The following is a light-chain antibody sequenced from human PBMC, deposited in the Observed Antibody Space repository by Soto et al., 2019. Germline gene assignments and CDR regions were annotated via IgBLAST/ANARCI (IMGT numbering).Light chain of an antibody. Sequence: IVLTQSPGTLSLSPGDRATLSCRASQRVSARYLAWYHQKPGQAPRLLIFGASDRATGIPDRFSGSGSGTDFTLSINSLQPEDFATYYCQQAYSFPITFGQGTRLEIK. J-gene: IGKJ5*01. V-gene: IGKV3-20*01. CDR3: QQAYSFPIT. CDR2: GAS. CDR1: QRVSARY.